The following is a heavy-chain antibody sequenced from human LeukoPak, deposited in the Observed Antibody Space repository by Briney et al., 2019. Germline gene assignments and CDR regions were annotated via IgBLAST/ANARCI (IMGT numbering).Heavy chain of an antibody. CDR2: INGGNGNT. CDR1: GYSFTSYA. D-gene: IGHD3-22*01. Sequence: GASVKVSCTASGYSFTSYAMHWVRQAPGQRLEWMGWINGGNGNTKCSQNFQGRVTITRDTSASTAYMDLSSLRSEDTAVYYCAQSSGYYSAFDIWGQGTMVTVSS. V-gene: IGHV1-3*01. CDR3: AQSSGYYSAFDI. J-gene: IGHJ3*02.